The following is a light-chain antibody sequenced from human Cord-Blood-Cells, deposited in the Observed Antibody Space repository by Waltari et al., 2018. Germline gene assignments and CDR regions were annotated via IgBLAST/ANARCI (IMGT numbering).Light chain of an antibody. CDR2: QDS. CDR3: QAWDSSTAV. V-gene: IGLV3-1*01. CDR1: NLGDKY. J-gene: IGLJ2*01. Sequence: SYELTQPPSVSVSPGQTASIPCTGANLGDKYPCWYQQKPGQSPVLVIYQDSKRPSGIPERFSGSNSGNTATLTISGTQAMDEADYYCQAWDSSTAVFGGGTKLTVL.